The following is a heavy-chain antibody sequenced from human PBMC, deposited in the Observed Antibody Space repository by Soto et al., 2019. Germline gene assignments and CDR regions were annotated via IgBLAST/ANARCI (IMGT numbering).Heavy chain of an antibody. CDR3: ARADYEILTGSYAMDV. D-gene: IGHD3-9*01. V-gene: IGHV4-4*07. CDR2: VSTNGAT. Sequence: PSETLSLPGTVSDDFISSYYWNWIRQPAGKGLEWIGRVSTNGATNYNPSLESRVTMSVDTSKNQFSLKLTSVTAADTAVYFCARADYEILTGSYAMDVWGQGTTVTVAS. J-gene: IGHJ6*02. CDR1: DDFISSYY.